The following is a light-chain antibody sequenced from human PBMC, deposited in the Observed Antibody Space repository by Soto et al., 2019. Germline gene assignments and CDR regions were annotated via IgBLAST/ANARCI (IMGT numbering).Light chain of an antibody. Sequence: QSVLTQPPSVSVAPGQKVTISCSGSGSNTGKNYVSWYQQLPGTAPKPLIYEDSRRPSGIPDRFSGSKSGTSATLGITGLQTGDEADYYCGSWDSSLSAVVFGTGTKVTVL. CDR2: EDS. J-gene: IGLJ1*01. CDR1: GSNTGKNY. CDR3: GSWDSSLSAVV. V-gene: IGLV1-51*02.